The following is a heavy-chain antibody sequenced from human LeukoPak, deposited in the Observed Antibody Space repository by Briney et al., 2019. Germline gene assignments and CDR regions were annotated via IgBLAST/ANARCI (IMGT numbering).Heavy chain of an antibody. V-gene: IGHV3-21*01. CDR3: ARAIAVAGPYYFDY. Sequence: GGSLRLSCAASGFTFSDYTMNWLRQAPGKGLEWVSTVFSVTTYIYYAASVKGRLTISKDNSKSSPSLQMNSLRAEDTAVYYCARAIAVAGPYYFDYWGQGTLVTVSS. D-gene: IGHD6-19*01. J-gene: IGHJ4*02. CDR1: GFTFSDYT. CDR2: VFSVTTYI.